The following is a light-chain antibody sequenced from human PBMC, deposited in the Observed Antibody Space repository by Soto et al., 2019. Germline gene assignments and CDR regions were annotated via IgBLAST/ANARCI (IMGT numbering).Light chain of an antibody. CDR1: QSVSSSY. J-gene: IGKJ1*01. CDR2: GAS. Sequence: EIVLTQSPGTLSLSPGERATLSCRASQSVSSSYLAWYQQKPGQAPRLLIYGASSRATGIPDRFSGSGSGTDFNLTISRLEPEDFAVYYCQRYRRVATWTFGQGTKVEI. V-gene: IGKV3-20*01. CDR3: QRYRRVATWT.